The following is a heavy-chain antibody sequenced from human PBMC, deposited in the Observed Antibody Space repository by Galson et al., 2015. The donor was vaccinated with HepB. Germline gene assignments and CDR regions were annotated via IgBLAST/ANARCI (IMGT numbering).Heavy chain of an antibody. J-gene: IGHJ5*02. CDR2: FDPEDGET. CDR1: GYIITELS. Sequence: SVKVSCKVSGYIITELSMHWVRQTPGKGLEWMGGFDPEDGETIYAQNFQGRVTMTEDTSADTAYMELSSLRSEDTAVYYCATRGNYSDSSGYYTPNWFDPWGQGTLVTVSS. D-gene: IGHD3-22*01. CDR3: ATRGNYSDSSGYYTPNWFDP. V-gene: IGHV1-24*01.